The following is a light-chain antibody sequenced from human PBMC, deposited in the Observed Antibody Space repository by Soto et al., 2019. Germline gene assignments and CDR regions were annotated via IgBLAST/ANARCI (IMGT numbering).Light chain of an antibody. CDR2: GVS. J-gene: IGLJ1*01. V-gene: IGLV2-14*01. Sequence: QSALTQPASVSGSPGQSITISCSGTSSDVGGYNYVSWYQHHPGKTPTLMIYGVSNRPSGVSYRFSGSKSGNTASLTISGLLAEDEADYFCSSYRHPDSHVFGAGTKVTVL. CDR1: SSDVGGYNY. CDR3: SSYRHPDSHV.